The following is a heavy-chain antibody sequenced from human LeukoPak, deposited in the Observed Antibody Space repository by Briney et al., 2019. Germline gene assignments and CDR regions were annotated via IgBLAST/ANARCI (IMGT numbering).Heavy chain of an antibody. D-gene: IGHD2-15*01. CDR3: ARVVAVAATWFDP. CDR1: GGSISSYY. J-gene: IGHJ5*02. CDR2: MYSSGSS. V-gene: IGHV4-59*12. Sequence: PSETLSLTCTVSGGSISSYYRSWIRQPPGKGLEWIGYMYSSGSSYYNPSLKSRVSISVDTSKNQFSLKMSSVTAADTAVYYCARVVAVAATWFDPWGQGTLVTVSS.